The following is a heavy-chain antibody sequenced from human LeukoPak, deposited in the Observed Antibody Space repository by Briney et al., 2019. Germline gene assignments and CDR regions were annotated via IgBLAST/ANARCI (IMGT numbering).Heavy chain of an antibody. V-gene: IGHV5-10-1*01. CDR2: IDPSDSYT. J-gene: IGHJ4*02. Sequence: GESLKISCKGSGYSFTSYWISWVRQMPRKGLEWMGRIDPSDSYTNYSPSFQGHVTISADKSISTAYLQWSSLKASDTAMYYCNVLLWFGESTKFDYWGQGTLVTVSS. CDR3: NVLLWFGESTKFDY. D-gene: IGHD3-10*01. CDR1: GYSFTSYW.